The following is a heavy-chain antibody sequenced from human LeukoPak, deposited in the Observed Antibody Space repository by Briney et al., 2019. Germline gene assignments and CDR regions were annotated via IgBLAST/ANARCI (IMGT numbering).Heavy chain of an antibody. V-gene: IGHV3-48*04. CDR3: ARDLGQYYDTSDNWFDP. CDR2: ISSSSSTI. CDR1: GFSFSSYS. Sequence: PGGSLGLSCAASGFSFSSYSMNWVRQAPGKGLEWVSYISSSSSTIYYADSVKGRFTISRDNAKNTLNLQMNSLRAEDTAVYYCARDLGQYYDTSDNWFDPWGQGTLVTVSS. J-gene: IGHJ5*02. D-gene: IGHD3-22*01.